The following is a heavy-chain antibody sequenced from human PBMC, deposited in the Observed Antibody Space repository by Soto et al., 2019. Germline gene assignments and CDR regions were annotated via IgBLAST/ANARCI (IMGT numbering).Heavy chain of an antibody. CDR1: GFTFTSSA. J-gene: IGHJ5*01. CDR2: IVVGSGNT. V-gene: IGHV1-58*02. Sequence: GASVKVSCKASGFTFTSSAMQWVRQARGQRLEWIGWIVVGSGNTNYAQKFQERVTITRDMSTSTAYMELSSLRSEDTAVYYCARSIVVVTAIDSWGQGTLVTVSS. D-gene: IGHD2-21*02. CDR3: ARSIVVVTAIDS.